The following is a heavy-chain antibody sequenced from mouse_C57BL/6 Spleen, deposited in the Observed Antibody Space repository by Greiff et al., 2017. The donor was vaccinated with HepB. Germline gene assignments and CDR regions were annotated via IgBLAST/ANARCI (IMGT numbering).Heavy chain of an antibody. J-gene: IGHJ2*01. Sequence: VQLQQSGAELVRPGASVTLSCKASGYTFTDYEMHWVKQTPVHGLEWIGAIDPETGGTAYNQKFKGKAILTADKSSSTAYMELRSLTSEDSAVYYCTKEMYGPFDYWGQGTTLTVSS. CDR3: TKEMYGPFDY. CDR1: GYTFTDYE. CDR2: IDPETGGT. D-gene: IGHD2-10*02. V-gene: IGHV1-15*01.